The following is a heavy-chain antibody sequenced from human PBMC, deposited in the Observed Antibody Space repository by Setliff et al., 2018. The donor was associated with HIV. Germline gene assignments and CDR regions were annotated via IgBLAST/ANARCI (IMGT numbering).Heavy chain of an antibody. CDR2: FTSYNNKA. J-gene: IGHJ6*02. D-gene: IGHD2-21*02. Sequence: ASVKVSCKISGFLMTAYGINWVRRAPGQGPEWMGWFTSYNNKADFAPKFQGRVTLTTDTFTSTAYMELRSLRSDDTAVYYCARGGDPPYYFLGMDVWGQGTSVTVSS. CDR1: GFLMTAYG. V-gene: IGHV1-18*01. CDR3: ARGGDPPYYFLGMDV.